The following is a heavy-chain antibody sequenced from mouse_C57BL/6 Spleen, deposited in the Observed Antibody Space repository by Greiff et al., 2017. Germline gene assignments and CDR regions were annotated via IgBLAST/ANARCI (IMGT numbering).Heavy chain of an antibody. V-gene: IGHV1-64*01. D-gene: IGHD2-2*01. CDR2: IHPNSGST. CDR1: GYTFTSYW. Sequence: QVQLQQPGAELVKPGASVMLSCKASGYTFTSYWMHWVKQRPGQGLEWIGMIHPNSGSTNYNEKFKSKATLTVDKSSSTAYMQLSSLTSEDSAVYYCANTPSLGYDGYYAMDYWGQGTSVTVSS. CDR3: ANTPSLGYDGYYAMDY. J-gene: IGHJ4*01.